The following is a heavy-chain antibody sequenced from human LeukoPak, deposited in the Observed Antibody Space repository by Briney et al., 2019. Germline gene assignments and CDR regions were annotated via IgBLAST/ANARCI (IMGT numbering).Heavy chain of an antibody. CDR1: GFPFRRYG. CDR3: AKDFVVAATYDAFDI. Sequence: GGSLRLSCAASGFPFRRYGMHWVRQAPGKGPEWVGVIGYDGSSKYYADSVKGRFTISRANSKNTLYLQMNSLRAEDTTVYYCAKDFVVAATYDAFDIWGQGTMVTVSS. D-gene: IGHD2-15*01. CDR2: IGYDGSSK. V-gene: IGHV3-30*02. J-gene: IGHJ3*02.